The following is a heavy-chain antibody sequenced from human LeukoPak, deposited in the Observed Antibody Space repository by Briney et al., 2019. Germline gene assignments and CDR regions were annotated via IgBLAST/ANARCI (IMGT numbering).Heavy chain of an antibody. CDR2: INPNSGGT. Sequence: ASVKVSCKASGYTFTGYYMHWVRQAPGQGLEWMGWINPNSGGTNYAQKFQGRVTMTRDTSISTAYMELSRLRSDDTAVYYCARKRDGYDFWSGYYDAFDIWGQGTTVTVSS. V-gene: IGHV1-2*02. J-gene: IGHJ3*02. CDR3: ARKRDGYDFWSGYYDAFDI. CDR1: GYTFTGYY. D-gene: IGHD3-3*01.